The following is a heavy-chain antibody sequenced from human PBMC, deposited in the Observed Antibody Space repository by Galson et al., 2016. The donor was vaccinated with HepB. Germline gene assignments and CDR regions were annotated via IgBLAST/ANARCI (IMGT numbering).Heavy chain of an antibody. CDR2: DSMDGRRK. CDR3: AKRHEYCPAVGCSVDY. V-gene: IGHV3-30*18. Sequence: SLRLSCAASGFTFSNYGMHWVRQAPAKGLEWVAADSMDGRRKSYADSVKGRFTISRDNSNNMLFLQMSSLRADDTAVYYCAKRHEYCPAVGCSVDYWGQGTLVSVSS. J-gene: IGHJ4*02. D-gene: IGHD2/OR15-2a*01. CDR1: GFTFSNYG.